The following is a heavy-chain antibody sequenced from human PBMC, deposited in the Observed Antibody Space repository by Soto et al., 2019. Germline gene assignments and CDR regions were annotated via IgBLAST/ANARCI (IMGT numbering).Heavy chain of an antibody. CDR3: ASAYHQSGYSSSWVYDS. J-gene: IGHJ4*02. Sequence: QVQLQESGPGLVKPSQTLSLICTVSGGSINSGGYYWSWIRQHRGKGLEWIGYIYYRGSTYYNPSVRSRVTIADFPNENQYSLKRRSVTAADTGVYFSASAYHQSGYSSSWVYDSGGQGTLVNIAS. V-gene: IGHV4-31*03. D-gene: IGHD6-13*01. CDR2: IYYRGST. CDR1: GGSINSGGYY.